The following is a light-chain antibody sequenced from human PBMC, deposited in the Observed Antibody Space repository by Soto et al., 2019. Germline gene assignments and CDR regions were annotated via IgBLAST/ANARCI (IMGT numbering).Light chain of an antibody. CDR3: QQYNNWPLT. Sequence: EIVMTQSPATLSVSPGERATLSCRASQNVSSNLAWYQQKPGQAPRLLIYGASTRATGLAARFGGSGSGTEFSLTITSLQSEDSAVYYCQQYNNWPLTFGQGTKVEIK. J-gene: IGKJ1*01. CDR1: QNVSSN. CDR2: GAS. V-gene: IGKV3-15*01.